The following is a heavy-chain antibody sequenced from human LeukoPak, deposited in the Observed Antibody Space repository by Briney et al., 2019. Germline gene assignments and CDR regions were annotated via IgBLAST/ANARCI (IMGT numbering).Heavy chain of an antibody. J-gene: IGHJ4*02. V-gene: IGHV3-23*01. Sequence: PGGSLRLSCAASGFTFSNYVMSWVRQAPGKGPEWVSGINGGGGGTFYAESVKGRFTISRDNSKNTLYLKMNSLRAEDTAVYYCVKDGRRSPPCWGQGTLVTVSS. CDR3: VKDGRRSPPC. D-gene: IGHD2-15*01. CDR2: INGGGGGT. CDR1: GFTFSNYV.